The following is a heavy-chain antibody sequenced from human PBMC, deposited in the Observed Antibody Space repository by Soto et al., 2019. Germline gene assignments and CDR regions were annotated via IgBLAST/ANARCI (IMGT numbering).Heavy chain of an antibody. D-gene: IGHD5-18*01. V-gene: IGHV3-7*03. CDR1: GFTFSSYW. J-gene: IGHJ4*02. Sequence: XGSLSLSCAASGFTFSSYWKSWVRQAPGKGLEWVANIKQDGSEKYYVDSVKGRFTISRDNAKNSLYLQMNSLRAEDTAVYYCARDKEAGMVTSFGYWGQGTLVTVSS. CDR3: ARDKEAGMVTSFGY. CDR2: IKQDGSEK.